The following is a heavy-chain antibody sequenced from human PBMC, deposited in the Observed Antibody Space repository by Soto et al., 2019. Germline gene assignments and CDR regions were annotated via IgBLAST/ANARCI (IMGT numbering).Heavy chain of an antibody. CDR2: IIPIFSPA. V-gene: IGHV1-69*01. Sequence: QVQLVQSGAEVKKPGSSVKVSCEASGGTFSSSDINWVRQAPGQGLEWMGGIIPIFSPAKYAQKFQGRVTITADEPTDTAYMELTGLTFDDTAVYYCARGLHDYDNTGYHPAYFDSWGQGTLVTVSS. J-gene: IGHJ4*02. D-gene: IGHD3-22*01. CDR3: ARGLHDYDNTGYHPAYFDS. CDR1: GGTFSSSD.